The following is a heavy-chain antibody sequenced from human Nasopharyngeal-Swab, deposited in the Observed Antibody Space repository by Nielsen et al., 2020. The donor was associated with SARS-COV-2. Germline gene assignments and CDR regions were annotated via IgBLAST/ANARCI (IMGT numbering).Heavy chain of an antibody. CDR3: ASVRLTGYYSAYYYGMDV. D-gene: IGHD3-9*01. V-gene: IGHV3-30*03. Sequence: WIRQPPGTGLAWVAVISYDGSNKYYADSVKGRFTISRDNSKNTLYLQMNSLRAEDTAVYYCASVRLTGYYSAYYYGMDVWGQGTTVTVSS. CDR2: ISYDGSNK. J-gene: IGHJ6*02.